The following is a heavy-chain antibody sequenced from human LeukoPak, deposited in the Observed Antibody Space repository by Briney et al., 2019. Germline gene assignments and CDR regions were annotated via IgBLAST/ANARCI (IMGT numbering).Heavy chain of an antibody. CDR1: GFTFSSYG. D-gene: IGHD1-14*01. V-gene: IGHV3-30*02. Sequence: GGSLRLSCAASGFTFSSYGMHWVRQAPGKGLEWVSFIRYDGSNEYYADSVKGRFTISRDNSKNTPYLQMNSLRPEDTAVYYCARDSPPDDYWGQGTLVTVSS. CDR3: ARDSPPDDY. J-gene: IGHJ4*02. CDR2: IRYDGSNE.